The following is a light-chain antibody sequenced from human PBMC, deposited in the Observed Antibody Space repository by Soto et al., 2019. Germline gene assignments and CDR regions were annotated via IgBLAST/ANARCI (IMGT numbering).Light chain of an antibody. Sequence: EIVMTQSPVTLSVSPGERATLSCRASQSVSSSYLAWYQQKPGQAPRLLIYGASTRATGVPDRFSGTGSGTEFTLTISSLKSEDYAVYYCQQYKSWPPITFGQGTRLEIK. CDR3: QQYKSWPPIT. J-gene: IGKJ5*01. V-gene: IGKV3-15*01. CDR2: GAS. CDR1: QSVSSSY.